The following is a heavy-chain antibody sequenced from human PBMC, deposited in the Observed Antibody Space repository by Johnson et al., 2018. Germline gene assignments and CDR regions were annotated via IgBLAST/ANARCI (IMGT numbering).Heavy chain of an antibody. CDR3: AKEWEIAAVGTGRYFHH. CDR1: GFTFSNAW. D-gene: IGHD6-13*01. Sequence: VQLVQSGGGLVKPGGSLRLSCAASGFTFSNAWMSWVRQAPGKGLEWVSSISSSSSYIYYTDSVKGRFTISRDNAKNSLYLQMNSPRAEDTAVYDCAKEWEIAAVGTGRYFHHWGQGTLVTVAS. J-gene: IGHJ1*01. CDR2: ISSSSSYI. V-gene: IGHV3-21*01.